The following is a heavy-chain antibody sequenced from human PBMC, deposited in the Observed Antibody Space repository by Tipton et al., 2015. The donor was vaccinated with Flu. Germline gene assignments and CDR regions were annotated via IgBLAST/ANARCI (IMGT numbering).Heavy chain of an antibody. CDR3: ARVRWSGGCGYVDY. V-gene: IGHV4-59*01. CDR2: IYYSGST. D-gene: IGHD2-15*01. J-gene: IGHJ4*02. Sequence: LRFSCTVSGGSISSYYWSWIRQPPGKGLEWIGYIYYSGSTNYNPSLKSRVTISVDTSKNQFSLKLSSVTAADTAVYYCARVRWSGGCGYVDYWGQGTLVTVSS. CDR1: GGSISSYY.